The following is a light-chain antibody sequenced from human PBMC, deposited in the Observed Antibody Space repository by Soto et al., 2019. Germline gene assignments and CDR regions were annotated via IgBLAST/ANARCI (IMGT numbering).Light chain of an antibody. CDR2: DAS. CDR3: QQYHNYPVT. V-gene: IGKV1-16*02. Sequence: DIQMTQSPSSLSASVGDRVTITCRASQEINLAWFQQKPGKPPKSLIYDASSLQSGVPSKFSGSGSGTDFTLTISSLQPEDFATYYCQQYHNYPVTFGGGTKVEIK. CDR1: QEIN. J-gene: IGKJ4*01.